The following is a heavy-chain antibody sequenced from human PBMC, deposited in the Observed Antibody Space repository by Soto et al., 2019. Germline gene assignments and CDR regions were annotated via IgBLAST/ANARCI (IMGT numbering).Heavy chain of an antibody. CDR1: GCSISDYY. V-gene: IGHV4-59*01. J-gene: IGHJ4*02. Sequence: SETLSLTCTVSGCSISDYYWSWIRQPPGKGLEWIGYIYYTGSTNYNPSLKSRVTISVDTSKNHFTLILSSVTAADTAVYYCARGRHWLDYWGPGFLVTVSS. CDR3: ARGRHWLDY. CDR2: IYYTGST. D-gene: IGHD6-19*01.